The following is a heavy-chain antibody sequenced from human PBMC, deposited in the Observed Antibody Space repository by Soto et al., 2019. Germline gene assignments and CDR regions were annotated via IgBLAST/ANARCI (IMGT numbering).Heavy chain of an antibody. CDR3: ARCGYYDTSDAFDI. D-gene: IGHD3-22*01. J-gene: IGHJ3*02. CDR1: GGSFSGYY. V-gene: IGHV4-34*01. CDR2: INHSGST. Sequence: SETLSLTCAVYGGSFSGYYWSWIRQPPGKGLEWIGEINHSGSTNYNPSLKSRVTISVDTSKNQFSLKLSSVTAADTAVYYCARCGYYDTSDAFDISGQGTMVTVSS.